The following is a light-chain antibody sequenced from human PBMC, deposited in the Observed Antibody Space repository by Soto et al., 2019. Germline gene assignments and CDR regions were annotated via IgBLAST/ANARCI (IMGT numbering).Light chain of an antibody. CDR2: DVS. J-gene: IGLJ2*01. Sequence: QSALTQPASVSGSPGQSITISCTGTSNDVGGYNYVSWYQQPPGKAPTLMIYDVSNRPSGVSNRFSGSKSGNTASLTISGLQAEDEADYYCSSYTGSDVVVFGGGTKLTVL. CDR3: SSYTGSDVVV. CDR1: SNDVGGYNY. V-gene: IGLV2-14*01.